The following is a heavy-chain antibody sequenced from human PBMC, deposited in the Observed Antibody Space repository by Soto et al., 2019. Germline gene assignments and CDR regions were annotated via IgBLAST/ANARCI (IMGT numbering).Heavy chain of an antibody. Sequence: GGSLRLSCACSGCTFSAFSMNWVRQAPGKGLEWISYIYGSSSTMYYADSVKGRFSISRDNAKSSLYLQMNNLTHEDTAVYYCARDRPVDYWGQGTPVTVSS. J-gene: IGHJ4*02. CDR2: IYGSSSTM. CDR3: ARDRPVDY. V-gene: IGHV3-48*02. CDR1: GCTFSAFS.